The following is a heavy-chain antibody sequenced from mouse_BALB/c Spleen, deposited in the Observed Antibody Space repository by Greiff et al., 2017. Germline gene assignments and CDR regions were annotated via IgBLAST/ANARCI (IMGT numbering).Heavy chain of an antibody. D-gene: IGHD1-1*02. CDR1: GYSFTGYF. Sequence: VQLQQSGAELVRPGTSVKISCKASGYSFTGYFMNWVKQSHGKSLEWIGRINPYNGDTFYNQKFKGKATLTVDKSSSTAHMELLSLTSEDSAVYYCGRNPLLSPYFDVWGAGTTVTVSS. J-gene: IGHJ1*01. CDR3: GRNPLLSPYFDV. V-gene: IGHV1-37*01. CDR2: INPYNGDT.